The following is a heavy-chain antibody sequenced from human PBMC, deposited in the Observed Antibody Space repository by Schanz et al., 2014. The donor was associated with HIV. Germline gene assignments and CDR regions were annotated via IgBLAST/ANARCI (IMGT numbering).Heavy chain of an antibody. CDR3: ARVLGMAAANTYWWYFDL. D-gene: IGHD1-26*01. V-gene: IGHV1-69*10. CDR1: GYTFSNYG. CDR2: IIPLLGTT. J-gene: IGHJ2*01. Sequence: QVQLVQSGGEVKKPGGSVMLSCKASGYTFSNYGVSWVRQAPGQRLEWMGGIIPLLGTTHYAQKFRGRVTITADKSTTAYMQLNSLRSDDTAVYYCARVLGMAAANTYWWYFDLWGRGTLVTVSS.